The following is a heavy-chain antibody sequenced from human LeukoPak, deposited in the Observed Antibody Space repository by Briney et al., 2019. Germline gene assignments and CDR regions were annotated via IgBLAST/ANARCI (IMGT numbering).Heavy chain of an antibody. V-gene: IGHV1-46*01. CDR3: ARDRLLDTAMVGLIDY. J-gene: IGHJ4*02. CDR2: INPSGGST. Sequence: ASVKVSCKASGYTFTSYYMHWVRQAPGQGLEWMGIINPSGGSTSYAQKFQCRVTMTRDTSTSTVYMELSSLRSEDTAVYYCARDRLLDTAMVGLIDYWGQGTLVTVSS. D-gene: IGHD5-18*01. CDR1: GYTFTSYY.